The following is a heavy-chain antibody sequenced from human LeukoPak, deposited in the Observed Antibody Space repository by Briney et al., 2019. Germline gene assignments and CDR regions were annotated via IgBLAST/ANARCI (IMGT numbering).Heavy chain of an antibody. D-gene: IGHD1-26*01. Sequence: GGSLRLSCAASGFRFSSYSMNWVRQAPGKGLEWVSYISHTGSTMSYADSVKGRFTISRDNAKNTLYLQMNSLRAEDTAVYYCARGDATYAFDIWGQGTMVTVSS. V-gene: IGHV3-48*04. CDR3: ARGDATYAFDI. CDR1: GFRFSSYS. CDR2: ISHTGSTM. J-gene: IGHJ3*02.